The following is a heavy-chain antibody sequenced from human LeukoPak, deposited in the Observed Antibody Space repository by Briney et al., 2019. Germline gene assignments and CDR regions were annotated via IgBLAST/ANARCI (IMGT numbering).Heavy chain of an antibody. CDR3: ARDRNFPAYYFDF. Sequence: GRSLRLTCAASGFIFSNYGVHWVRQAPGKGLEWLAVIWYDGSEKYYADSVQGRFTVSRDNSKNALYLQLNSLGAEDTAVYYCARDRNFPAYYFDFWGQGALVTVSS. V-gene: IGHV3-33*01. J-gene: IGHJ4*02. D-gene: IGHD3-10*01. CDR1: GFIFSNYG. CDR2: IWYDGSEK.